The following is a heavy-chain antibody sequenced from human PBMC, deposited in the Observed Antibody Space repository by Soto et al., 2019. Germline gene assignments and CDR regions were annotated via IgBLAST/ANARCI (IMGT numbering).Heavy chain of an antibody. CDR1: GCTFSSYS. CDR3: GTWRGSSWFDY. V-gene: IGHV5-51*01. CDR2: IFSSDSSA. J-gene: IGHJ4*02. Sequence: PGECLKISCKTSGCTFSSYSLGWVRHMPGKGLQWMGNIFSSDSSAKYSPSFVGQVTISVDRSINTAYLQWSSLKASDTAIYYCGTWRGSSWFDYWGPGTLVTVSS. D-gene: IGHD2-2*01.